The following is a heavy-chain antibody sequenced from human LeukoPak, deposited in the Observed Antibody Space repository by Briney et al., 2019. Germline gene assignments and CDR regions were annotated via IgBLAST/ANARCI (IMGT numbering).Heavy chain of an antibody. CDR3: ARERESGSSWFDP. CDR1: GYDFTNYW. Sequence: GESLKISCKASGYDFTNYWIGWVRQMPGKGLEWMAIIYPAKSDTRYSASFQGQVTISADKSITTAYLQWSSLTASDTAMYYCARERESGSSWFDPWGQGTLVTVSS. J-gene: IGHJ5*02. CDR2: IYPAKSDT. V-gene: IGHV5-51*01. D-gene: IGHD3-10*01.